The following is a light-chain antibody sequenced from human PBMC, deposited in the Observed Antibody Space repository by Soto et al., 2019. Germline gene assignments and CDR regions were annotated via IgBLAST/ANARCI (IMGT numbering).Light chain of an antibody. Sequence: EIVLTQSPGTLSLSPGERATLSCRASQSVSSNYLAWYQQKPGQAPRLLIYGASSRATGIPDRFSGSGSGTDFTLTISRLEPEDFVVYYCQQRSNWPPLTFGGGTKVEIK. J-gene: IGKJ4*01. CDR2: GAS. V-gene: IGKV3D-20*02. CDR3: QQRSNWPPLT. CDR1: QSVSSNY.